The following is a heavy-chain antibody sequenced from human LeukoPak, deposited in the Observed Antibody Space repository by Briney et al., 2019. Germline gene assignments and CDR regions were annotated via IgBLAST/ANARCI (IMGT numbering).Heavy chain of an antibody. J-gene: IGHJ4*02. Sequence: GGSLRLSCEASGFTFRNYYISWFRQAPGKGLEWVSWISADGNIIRYADSVKGRFIISRDNTGNSLYLQMNSLRAEDTAVYYCTRDPRRLDYWGQGTLVTVSS. CDR1: GFTFRNYY. V-gene: IGHV3-11*01. CDR2: ISADGNII. CDR3: TRDPRRLDY.